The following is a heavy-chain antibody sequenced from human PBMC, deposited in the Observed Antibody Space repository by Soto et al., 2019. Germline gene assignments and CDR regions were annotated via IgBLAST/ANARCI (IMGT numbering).Heavy chain of an antibody. V-gene: IGHV4-34*01. D-gene: IGHD6-13*01. CDR3: ARGGNRGSSSRKIDY. CDR1: GGSFSGYY. Sequence: LSLTCAVYGGSFSGYYWSWIRQPPGKGLEWIGEINHSGSTNYNPSLKSRVTISVDTSKNQFSLKLSSVTAADTAVYYCARGGNRGSSSRKIDYWGQGTLVTV. CDR2: INHSGST. J-gene: IGHJ4*02.